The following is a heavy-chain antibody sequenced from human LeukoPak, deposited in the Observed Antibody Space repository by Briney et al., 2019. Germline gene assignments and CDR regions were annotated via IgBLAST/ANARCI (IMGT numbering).Heavy chain of an antibody. CDR1: GFTFSSYS. J-gene: IGHJ4*02. CDR2: ISSSSSYI. V-gene: IGHV3-21*01. D-gene: IGHD4-23*01. CDR3: ARLDGMVVTPFDY. Sequence: GGSLRLSCAASGFTFSSYSMNWVRQAPGKGLEWVSSISSSSSYIYYADSVKGRFTISRDNAKNLLYLQMSSLRAEDTAVYYCARLDGMVVTPFDYWGQGTLVTVSS.